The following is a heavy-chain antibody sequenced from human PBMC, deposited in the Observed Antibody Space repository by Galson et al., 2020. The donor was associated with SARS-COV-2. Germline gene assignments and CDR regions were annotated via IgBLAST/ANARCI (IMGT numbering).Heavy chain of an antibody. CDR1: GFTFDDYA. V-gene: IGHV3-9*01. J-gene: IGHJ4*02. CDR2: ISWNSGSI. D-gene: IGHD2-15*01. Sequence: GGSLRLSCAASGFTFDDYAMHWVRQAPGKGLEWVSGISWNSGSIGYADSVKGRFTISRDNAKNSLYLQMNSLRAEDTALYYCAKDAVLLGDYFDYWGQGTLVTVSS. CDR3: AKDAVLLGDYFDY.